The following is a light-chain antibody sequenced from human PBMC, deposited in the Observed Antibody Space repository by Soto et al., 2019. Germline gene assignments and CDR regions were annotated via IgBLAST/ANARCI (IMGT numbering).Light chain of an antibody. CDR1: SSNIGDNT. J-gene: IGLJ1*01. V-gene: IGLV1-44*01. CDR3: AAWDDSLNGHV. Sequence: QSVLTQPPSASGTPGQRVTISCSGSSSNIGDNTVSWYQQFPGTAPKLLIYTNNQRPSGVPDRFSGSKSDTSASLAISALQSEDEAHYYCAAWDDSLNGHVFGTGTKLTVL. CDR2: TNN.